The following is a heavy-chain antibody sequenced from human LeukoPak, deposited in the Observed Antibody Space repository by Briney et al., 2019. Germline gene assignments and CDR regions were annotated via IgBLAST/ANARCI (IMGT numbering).Heavy chain of an antibody. D-gene: IGHD1-1*01. V-gene: IGHV3-48*02. CDR3: ARNRRVLEVSYFDY. Sequence: GGSLRLSCAASGFTFSSYGMNWVRQAPGKGLEWVSYIGSSITTVYYADSMKGRFTISRDSAKNSLYLQMISLRDEDTAVYYCARNRRVLEVSYFDYWGQGTLVTVSS. J-gene: IGHJ4*02. CDR2: IGSSITTV. CDR1: GFTFSSYG.